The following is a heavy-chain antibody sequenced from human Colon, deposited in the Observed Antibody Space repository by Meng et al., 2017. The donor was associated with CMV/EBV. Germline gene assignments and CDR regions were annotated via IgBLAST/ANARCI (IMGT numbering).Heavy chain of an antibody. CDR1: DVSIKTTSYY. CDR3: ARDWFVGATYNWFDP. CDR2: VYYNDST. Sequence: QLQLQESGPGLVKPAETLSLTCTVSDVSIKTTSYYWGWIRQPPAKGLEWIGSVYYNDSTYYNPSLKSRVTISIDTSNNQFSLKLTSVTAADTAVYFCARDWFVGATYNWFDPWGQGTLVTVSS. J-gene: IGHJ5*02. V-gene: IGHV4-39*07. D-gene: IGHD1-26*01.